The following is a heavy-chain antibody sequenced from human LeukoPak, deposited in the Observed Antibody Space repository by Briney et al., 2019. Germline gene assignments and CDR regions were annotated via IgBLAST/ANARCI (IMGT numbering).Heavy chain of an antibody. J-gene: IGHJ4*02. Sequence: SETLSLTCSVSDDSINHYYWSWIRQPAGKGLEWIGRIYTSGSTNYNPSLKSRVTMSVDTSKNQFSLKLSSVTAADTAVYYCARSGYDILTGYYSFDYWGQGTLVTVSS. CDR2: IYTSGST. CDR3: ARSGYDILTGYYSFDY. D-gene: IGHD3-9*01. V-gene: IGHV4-4*07. CDR1: DDSINHYY.